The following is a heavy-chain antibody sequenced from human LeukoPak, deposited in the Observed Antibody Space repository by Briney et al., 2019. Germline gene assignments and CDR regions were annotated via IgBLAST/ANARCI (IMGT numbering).Heavy chain of an antibody. V-gene: IGHV4-59*01. Sequence: SETLSLTCTVSGGFISIYYWSWIRQPPGKGLEWTGYIYYSGSTNYNPSLESRVTISVDTSKNQFSLKLSSVTAADTAVYYCARGYFTRSWFDPWGQGTLVTVSS. CDR2: IYYSGST. CDR1: GGFISIYY. CDR3: ARGYFTRSWFDP. D-gene: IGHD2-21*01. J-gene: IGHJ5*02.